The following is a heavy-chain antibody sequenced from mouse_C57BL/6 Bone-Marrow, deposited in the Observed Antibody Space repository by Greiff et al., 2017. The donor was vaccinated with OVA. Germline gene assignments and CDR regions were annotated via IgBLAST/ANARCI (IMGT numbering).Heavy chain of an antibody. V-gene: IGHV1-50*01. J-gene: IGHJ4*01. Sequence: QVQLQQPGAELVKPGASVKLSCKASGYTFTSYWMQWVKQRPGQGLEWIGEFDPSDSYTNYNQKFKGKATLTVDTSSSTAYMPLSSLTSEDSAVYYCAPIYYYGSSYFYYAMDYWGQGTSVTVSS. CDR3: APIYYYGSSYFYYAMDY. CDR2: FDPSDSYT. CDR1: GYTFTSYW. D-gene: IGHD1-1*01.